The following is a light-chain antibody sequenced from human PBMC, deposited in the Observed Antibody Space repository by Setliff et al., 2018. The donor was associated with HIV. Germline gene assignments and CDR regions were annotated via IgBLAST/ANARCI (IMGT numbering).Light chain of an antibody. J-gene: IGLJ1*01. CDR2: DVN. V-gene: IGLV2-14*03. CDR1: SRDIGYFNY. CDR3: SSYTTSSILD. Sequence: QSALTQPASVSGSPGQSITISCTGSSRDIGYFNYVSWYQQHPNKAPKLIIYDVNRRPSGVSDRFSGSKSGNTASLSISGLQAEDEADYYCSSYTTSSILDFGTGNKVTVL.